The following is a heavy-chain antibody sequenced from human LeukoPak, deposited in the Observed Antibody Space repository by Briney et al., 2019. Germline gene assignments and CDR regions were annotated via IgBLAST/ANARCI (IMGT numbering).Heavy chain of an antibody. CDR3: ATDTPETAAFDY. D-gene: IGHD1-1*01. Sequence: LSLTCAVYGGSFSGYYWSWIRQAPGKGLEWVSYIVGSSSNMYYADSVKGRFTISRDNAKNSLYLQMGSLRAEDTAVYYCATDTPETAAFDYWGQGTLVTVSS. V-gene: IGHV3-11*04. CDR1: GGSFSGYY. CDR2: IVGSSSNM. J-gene: IGHJ4*02.